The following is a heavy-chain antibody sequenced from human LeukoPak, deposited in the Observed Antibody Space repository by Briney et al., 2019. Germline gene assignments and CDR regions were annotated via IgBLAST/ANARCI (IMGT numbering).Heavy chain of an antibody. CDR1: GFSFNNYA. CDR3: VKGGYDYVEVAYFDF. J-gene: IGHJ4*02. CDR2: IIASSGST. D-gene: IGHD5-12*01. Sequence: GGSLRLSCAASGFSFNNYAMSWVRQAPGKGLEWVSIIIASSGSTFYADSVKGWFTISRDNSKNTLYLQMNSLRVEDTAVYYCVKGGYDYVEVAYFDFWGQGTLVTVSS. V-gene: IGHV3-23*01.